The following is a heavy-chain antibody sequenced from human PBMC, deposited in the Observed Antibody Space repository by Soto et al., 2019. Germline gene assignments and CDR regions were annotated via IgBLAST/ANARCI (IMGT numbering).Heavy chain of an antibody. CDR1: GGSVSSGSYY. V-gene: IGHV4-61*01. J-gene: IGHJ4*02. D-gene: IGHD3-9*01. CDR2: IYYSGST. Sequence: SXTLSLTCTVSGGSVSSGSYYWSWIRQPPGKGLEWIGYIYYSGSTNYNPSLKSRVTISVDTSKNQFSLKLSSVTAADTAVYYCARDTRDILTGRYYDYWGQGTLVTVSS. CDR3: ARDTRDILTGRYYDY.